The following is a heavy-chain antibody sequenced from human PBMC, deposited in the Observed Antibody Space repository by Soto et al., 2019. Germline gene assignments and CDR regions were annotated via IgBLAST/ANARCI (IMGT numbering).Heavy chain of an antibody. Sequence: ASVKVSCKASGYTFTSYDINWVRQATGQGLEWMGWMNPNSGNTGYAQKFQGRVTMTRNTSISTAYMELSSLRSEDTAVYYCARGCRGDIVVVPAAPPDAFDIWGQGTMVTXSS. D-gene: IGHD2-2*01. J-gene: IGHJ3*02. CDR1: GYTFTSYD. CDR3: ARGCRGDIVVVPAAPPDAFDI. CDR2: MNPNSGNT. V-gene: IGHV1-8*01.